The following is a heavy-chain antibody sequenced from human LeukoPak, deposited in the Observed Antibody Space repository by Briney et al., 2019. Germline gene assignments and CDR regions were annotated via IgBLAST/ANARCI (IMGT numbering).Heavy chain of an antibody. J-gene: IGHJ4*02. V-gene: IGHV3-23*01. CDR1: GFTFSSYA. D-gene: IGHD6-19*01. Sequence: GGSLRLSCAASGFTFSSYAMSWVRQAPGKGLEWVSTVSGSGRSTWNADSVKGRFTISRDNSKNTLYLQMNSLRAEDTAVYYCAKDRVYSSGWYYFDYWGQGTLVTVSS. CDR3: AKDRVYSSGWYYFDY. CDR2: VSGSGRST.